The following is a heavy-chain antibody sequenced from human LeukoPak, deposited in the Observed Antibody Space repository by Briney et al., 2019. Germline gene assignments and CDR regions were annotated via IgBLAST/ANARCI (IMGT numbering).Heavy chain of an antibody. CDR2: IGVAGDT. CDR3: TRDRHGMDV. V-gene: IGHV3-13*01. Sequence: GGSLRLSCAASGFTFSSYDMRWVRQPTGKGLEWVSAIGVAGDTFYAGSVKGRFTISRENAKNALFLQMNSLRAGGTAVYYCTRDRHGMDVWGQGTTVTVSS. J-gene: IGHJ6*02. CDR1: GFTFSSYD.